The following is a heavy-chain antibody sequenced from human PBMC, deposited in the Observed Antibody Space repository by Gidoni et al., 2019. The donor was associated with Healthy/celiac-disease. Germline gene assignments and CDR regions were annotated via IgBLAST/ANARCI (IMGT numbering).Heavy chain of an antibody. CDR3: ARDLGFLHNPRGDYYYGMDV. V-gene: IGHV6-1*01. D-gene: IGHD1-20*01. CDR1: GDSVSSNSAP. J-gene: IGHJ6*02. CDR2: TYYRSKWYN. Sequence: QVQLQQSGPGLVKPSQTLSLTCAISGDSVSSNSAPWNWIRQSPSRGLEWLGRTYYRSKWYNDYAVSVKSRITINPDTSKNQFSLQLNSVTPEDTAVYYCARDLGFLHNPRGDYYYGMDVWGQGTTVTVSS.